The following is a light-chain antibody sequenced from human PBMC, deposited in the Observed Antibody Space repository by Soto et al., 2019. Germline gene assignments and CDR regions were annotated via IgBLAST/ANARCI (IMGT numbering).Light chain of an antibody. CDR2: END. V-gene: IGLV1-51*02. CDR3: ETWDMSLNAVV. J-gene: IGLJ3*02. Sequence: QSVLTQPPSVSAAPGQKVTISCSGSSSNIGDKYVSWYQQVPGTAPKLLIYENDKRPSEIPDRFSGSKSGTSATLAITGLQTGDEADYYCETWDMSLNAVVFGGGTKVTVL. CDR1: SSNIGDKY.